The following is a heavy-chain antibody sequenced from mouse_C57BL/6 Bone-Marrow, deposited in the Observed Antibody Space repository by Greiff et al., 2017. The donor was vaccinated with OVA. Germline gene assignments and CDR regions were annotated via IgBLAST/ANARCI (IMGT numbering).Heavy chain of an antibody. CDR1: GYTFTSYW. Sequence: VQLQQPGAELVKPGASVKMSCKASGYTFTSYWITWVKQRPGQGLEWIGDIYPGSGSTNYNEKFKSKATLTVDTSSSTAYMQLSSLTSEDSAVYYCARRGYHQAWFADWGQGTLVTVSA. J-gene: IGHJ3*01. CDR2: IYPGSGST. D-gene: IGHD2-14*01. CDR3: ARRGYHQAWFAD. V-gene: IGHV1-55*01.